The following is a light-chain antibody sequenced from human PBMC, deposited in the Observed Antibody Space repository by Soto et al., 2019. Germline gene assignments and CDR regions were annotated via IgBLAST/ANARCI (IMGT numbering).Light chain of an antibody. CDR2: GAS. V-gene: IGKV3-15*01. J-gene: IGKJ1*01. Sequence: EIVMTQSPATLSVSPGERATLSCRASQSVSSNLAWYQQKLGQPPRLLIYGASTRATGIPARFSGSGSGTEFSLTISSLQSEDFAIYYCQQYNNWPPAWTFGQGTKVDIK. CDR1: QSVSSN. CDR3: QQYNNWPPAWT.